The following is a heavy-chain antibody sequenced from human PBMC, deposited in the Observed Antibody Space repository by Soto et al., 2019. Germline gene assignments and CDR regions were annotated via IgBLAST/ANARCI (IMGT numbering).Heavy chain of an antibody. Sequence: QVQLVQSGAEVKKPGASVKVSCKASGYTFTGYYMHWVRQAPGQGLEWMGWINPNSGGTNYAQKFQGWVTMTRDTSISTAYMELSRLRSDDTAVYYCARDTHSNQHSHHYYYYGMDVWGQGTTVTVSS. CDR1: GYTFTGYY. CDR3: ARDTHSNQHSHHYYYYGMDV. D-gene: IGHD4-4*01. J-gene: IGHJ6*02. V-gene: IGHV1-2*04. CDR2: INPNSGGT.